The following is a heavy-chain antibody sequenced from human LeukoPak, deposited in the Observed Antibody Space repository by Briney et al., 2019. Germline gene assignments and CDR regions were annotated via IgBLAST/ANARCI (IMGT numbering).Heavy chain of an antibody. Sequence: SETLSLTCTVSGGSISSGSYYWTWIRQPAGKGLEWIGHIYTSGSTNYNPSLKSRVAISVDTSKNQFSLKLSSVTAADTAVYYCARDSVHYYDSSGSNQWGQGTLVTVSS. CDR3: ARDSVHYYDSSGSNQ. CDR1: GGSISSGSYY. D-gene: IGHD3-22*01. CDR2: IYTSGST. V-gene: IGHV4-61*09. J-gene: IGHJ4*02.